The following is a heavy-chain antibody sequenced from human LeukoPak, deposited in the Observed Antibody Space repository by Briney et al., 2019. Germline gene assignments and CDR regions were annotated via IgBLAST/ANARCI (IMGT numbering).Heavy chain of an antibody. Sequence: EAGPTLVKPTQTLTLTCTFSGFSLTSSGVGVGWIRQPPGEALGWLAVSSWNGDNRYSPSLRSRLLITKDTSKNLVVLTMTNMDLLDTATYYCAHRLVYFDWVGHLDYWGQGILVTVSS. CDR2: SSWNGDN. V-gene: IGHV2-5*01. D-gene: IGHD3-9*01. CDR1: GFSLTSSGVG. J-gene: IGHJ4*02. CDR3: AHRLVYFDWVGHLDY.